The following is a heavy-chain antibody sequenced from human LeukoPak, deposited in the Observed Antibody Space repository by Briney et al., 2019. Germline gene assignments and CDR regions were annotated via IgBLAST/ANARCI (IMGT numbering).Heavy chain of an antibody. Sequence: SETLSLTCTVSGASISSSYWSWIRQPPGKGLEWIGYIYTSGSTNYNPSLKSRVTISIDTSKNQFSLKLSSVTAADTAVYYCARDLVTVTKGFDIWGQGTMVSVSS. CDR1: GASISSSY. CDR2: IYTSGST. V-gene: IGHV4-59*01. CDR3: ARDLVTVTKGFDI. D-gene: IGHD4-17*01. J-gene: IGHJ3*02.